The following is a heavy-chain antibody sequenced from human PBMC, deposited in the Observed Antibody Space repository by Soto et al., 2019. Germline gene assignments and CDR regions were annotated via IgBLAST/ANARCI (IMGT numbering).Heavy chain of an antibody. CDR1: GFTFSSNW. V-gene: IGHV3-7*05. Sequence: GGSLRLSCAASGFTFSSNWMSWVRQAPGKGLEWVANINQDGDEKYHVDSVKGRFTISRDNAKNSLFLQMNSLRAEDTAVYYCARSSGKGTVDYWGQGTLVTVSS. J-gene: IGHJ4*02. CDR3: ARSSGKGTVDY. CDR2: INQDGDEK. D-gene: IGHD3-10*01.